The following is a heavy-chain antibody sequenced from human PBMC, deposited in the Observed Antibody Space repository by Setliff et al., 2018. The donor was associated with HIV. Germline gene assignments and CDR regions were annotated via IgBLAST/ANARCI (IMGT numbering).Heavy chain of an antibody. J-gene: IGHJ3*02. V-gene: IGHV1-3*01. D-gene: IGHD5-18*01. CDR2: INAGNGNT. CDR1: GYSFSNYA. Sequence: ASVKVSCKASGYSFSNYAMHWVRQAPGQSLEWMGWINAGNGNTKYSQKFQGRVTITRDTSASTAYMELSSLRSEDTAVYYCARDSEQLWFRRNAFDIWGQGTMVTVSS. CDR3: ARDSEQLWFRRNAFDI.